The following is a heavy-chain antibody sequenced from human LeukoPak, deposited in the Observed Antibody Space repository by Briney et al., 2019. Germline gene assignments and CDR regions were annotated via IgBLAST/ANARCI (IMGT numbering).Heavy chain of an antibody. D-gene: IGHD1-14*01. Sequence: GGSLRLSCVVSGFTLANYAMHWARQAPGKGLEWVAFMRHDGSNKDYPDSVRGRFTISRDSSKNTLYLQMNDLRSEDTAVYYCAKVPGKARKFGNLEYWGQGTLVIVSS. V-gene: IGHV3-30*02. J-gene: IGHJ4*02. CDR2: MRHDGSNK. CDR1: GFTLANYA. CDR3: AKVPGKARKFGNLEY.